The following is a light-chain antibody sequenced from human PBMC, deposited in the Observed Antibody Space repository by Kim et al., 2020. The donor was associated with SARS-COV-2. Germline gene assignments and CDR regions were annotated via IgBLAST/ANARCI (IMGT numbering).Light chain of an antibody. J-gene: IGLJ3*02. CDR1: SGHSSYA. CDR3: QTWVTGLWV. Sequence: ASVKLTCTLSSGHSSYASAWHQQQPEKGPRYLMKLNSDGSHSKGDGIPDRFSGSSSGAERYLTISSLQSEDEADYYCQTWVTGLWVFGGGTQLTVL. V-gene: IGLV4-69*01. CDR2: LNSDGSH.